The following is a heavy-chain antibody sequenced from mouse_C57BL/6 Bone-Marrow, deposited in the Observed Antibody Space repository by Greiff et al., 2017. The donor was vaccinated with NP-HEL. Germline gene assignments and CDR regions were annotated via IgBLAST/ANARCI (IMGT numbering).Heavy chain of an antibody. CDR3: ARHVIGAMDY. V-gene: IGHV5-6*01. Sequence: EVQLQQSGGDLVKPGGSLKLSCAASGFTFSSYGMSWVRQTPDKRLEWVATISSGGSYTYYPDSVKGRFTISRDNAKNTLYLQMSSLKSEDTAMYYCARHVIGAMDYWGQGTSVTVSS. CDR2: ISSGGSYT. CDR1: GFTFSSYG. J-gene: IGHJ4*01.